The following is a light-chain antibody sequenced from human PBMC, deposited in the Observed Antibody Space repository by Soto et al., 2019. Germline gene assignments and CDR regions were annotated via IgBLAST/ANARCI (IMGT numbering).Light chain of an antibody. CDR1: QGISSA. Sequence: AIQLTQSPSSLSASVGDRVTITCRASQGISSALAWYQQKPGKAPKLLIYDASSLESGVPSRFSGSGSGTDFTLTISSLQPEDFATYYCQQFHSYPPIFTFGPGTKVDIK. J-gene: IGKJ3*01. V-gene: IGKV1-13*02. CDR3: QQFHSYPPIFT. CDR2: DAS.